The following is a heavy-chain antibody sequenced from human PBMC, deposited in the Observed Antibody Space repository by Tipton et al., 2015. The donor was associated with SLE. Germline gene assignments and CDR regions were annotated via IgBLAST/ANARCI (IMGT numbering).Heavy chain of an antibody. D-gene: IGHD3-3*01. CDR3: ARRGIDDFWSGYLDY. CDR2: ISSSGSTI. Sequence: SLRLSCAASGFTFSDYYMNWIRQAPGKGLEWVSYISSSGSTIYYADSVKGRFTISRDNAKNSLYLQMNSLRAEDTAVYYCARRGIDDFWSGYLDYWGQGTLVTVSS. CDR1: GFTFSDYY. V-gene: IGHV3-11*04. J-gene: IGHJ4*02.